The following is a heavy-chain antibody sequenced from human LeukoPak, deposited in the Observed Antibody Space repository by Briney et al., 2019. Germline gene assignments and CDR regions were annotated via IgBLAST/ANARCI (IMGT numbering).Heavy chain of an antibody. CDR3: AREPVVGFWSVYLDASYYFDY. CDR1: GGSISSSSYY. V-gene: IGHV4-39*02. Sequence: SETLSLTCTVSGGSISSSSYYWGWIRQPPGKGLGWIGSIYYSGSTYYNPSLKSRVTISVDTSKNQFSLKLSSVTAADTAVYYCAREPVVGFWSVYLDASYYFDYWGQGTLVTVSS. J-gene: IGHJ4*02. D-gene: IGHD3-3*01. CDR2: IYYSGST.